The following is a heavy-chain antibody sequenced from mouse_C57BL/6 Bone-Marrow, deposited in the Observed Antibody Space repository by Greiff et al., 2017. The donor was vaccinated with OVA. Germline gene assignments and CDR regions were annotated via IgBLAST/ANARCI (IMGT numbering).Heavy chain of an antibody. CDR2: IDPSDSYT. CDR3: ALSFYDYGYFDY. J-gene: IGHJ2*01. V-gene: IGHV1-50*01. CDR1: GYTFTSYW. D-gene: IGHD2-4*01. Sequence: QVHVKQSGAELVKPGASVKLSCKASGYTFTSYWMQWVKQRPGQGLEWIGEIDPSDSYTNYNQKFKGKATLTVDTSSSTAYMQLSSLTSDDSAVYDGALSFYDYGYFDYWGQGTTLTVSS.